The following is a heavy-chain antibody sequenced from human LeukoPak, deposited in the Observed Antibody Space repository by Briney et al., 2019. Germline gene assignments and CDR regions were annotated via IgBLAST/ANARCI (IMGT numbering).Heavy chain of an antibody. CDR1: GGSISSYY. D-gene: IGHD3-10*01. Sequence: SETLSLTCTVSGGSISSYYWSWIRQPPGKGLEWIGYIYYSGSTNYNPSLKSRVTISVDTSKNQFSLKLSSVTAADTALYYCAKDRGGLRGYDYYGSGSYYNFRAFDIWGQGTMVTVSS. V-gene: IGHV4-59*01. J-gene: IGHJ3*02. CDR3: AKDRGGLRGYDYYGSGSYYNFRAFDI. CDR2: IYYSGST.